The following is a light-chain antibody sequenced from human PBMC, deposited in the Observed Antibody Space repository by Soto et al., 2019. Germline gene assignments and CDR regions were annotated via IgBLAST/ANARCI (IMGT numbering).Light chain of an antibody. CDR3: CSYAGSSTYVV. V-gene: IGLV2-23*01. CDR1: SSDVGSYNL. CDR2: EGS. J-gene: IGLJ2*01. Sequence: QSALTQPASVSGSPGQSITISCTGTSSDVGSYNLVSWYQLHPGKAPKLMIYEGSKRPSGVSNRFSGSKSGNTASLTISGLQAEDEADYYCCSYAGSSTYVVFGGGTKQTVL.